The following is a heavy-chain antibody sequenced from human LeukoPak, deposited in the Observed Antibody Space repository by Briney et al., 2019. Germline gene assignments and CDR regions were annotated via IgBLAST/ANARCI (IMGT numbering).Heavy chain of an antibody. V-gene: IGHV4-4*02. Sequence: SETLSLTCAVSGGSISSSKWWSWVRQPPGKGLEWIGGVYDSGSTNYNPSLKSRVTISVDKSKNQFSLKLNSVTAADTAVYYCARVGRSSWFVDSWGQGTLVTVSS. J-gene: IGHJ4*02. CDR2: VYDSGST. CDR1: GGSISSSKW. D-gene: IGHD6-13*01. CDR3: ARVGRSSWFVDS.